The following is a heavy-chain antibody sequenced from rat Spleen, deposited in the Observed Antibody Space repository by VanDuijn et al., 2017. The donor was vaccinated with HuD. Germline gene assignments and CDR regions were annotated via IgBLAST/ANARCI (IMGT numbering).Heavy chain of an antibody. V-gene: IGHV5-31*01. Sequence: EVQLVESGGGLVQPGRSLKLTCEASGFTFNNYWMTWIRQAPGKGLEWVATITNTGGSTFYPDSVKGRCTISRDNAQTTLYLQMNSLWSEETATYYCSRDNFDGTYYYGFAYWGQGTLVTVSS. J-gene: IGHJ3*01. CDR2: ITNTGGST. CDR1: GFTFNNYW. CDR3: SRDNFDGTYYYGFAY. D-gene: IGHD1-12*02.